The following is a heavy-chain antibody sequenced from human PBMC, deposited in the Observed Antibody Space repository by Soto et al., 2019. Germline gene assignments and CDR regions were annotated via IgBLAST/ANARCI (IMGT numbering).Heavy chain of an antibody. CDR2: IYYSGST. V-gene: IGHV4-31*03. J-gene: IGHJ4*02. Sequence: TLSLTCTVSGGTICSGGYYWSWIRQHPGKGLEWIGYIYYSGSTYYNPSLKSRVTISVDTSKNQFSLKLSSVTAADTAVYYCATYSRTMLDYWGQGTRVTVSA. D-gene: IGHD5-18*01. CDR3: ATYSRTMLDY. CDR1: GGTICSGGYY.